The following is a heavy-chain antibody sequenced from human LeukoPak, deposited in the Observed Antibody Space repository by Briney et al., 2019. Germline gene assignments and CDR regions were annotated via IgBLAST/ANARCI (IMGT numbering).Heavy chain of an antibody. V-gene: IGHV3-21*01. D-gene: IGHD3-3*01. CDR2: ISTTSSYK. J-gene: IGHJ4*02. Sequence: GRSLRLSCAASGFTFSSYIMNWVRQAPGKGLEWVSSISTTSSYKYYADSVKGRFTISRDNSKNTLYLQMNSLRVEDTAVYYCARGGPEWPLDYWGQGTLVTVST. CDR1: GFTFSSYI. CDR3: ARGGPEWPLDY.